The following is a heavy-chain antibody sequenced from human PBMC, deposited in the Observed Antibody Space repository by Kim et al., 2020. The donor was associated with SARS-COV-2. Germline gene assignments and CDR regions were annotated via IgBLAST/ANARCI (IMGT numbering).Heavy chain of an antibody. CDR1: GGSINTYY. CDR2: IYNSGST. Sequence: SETLSLTCTVSGGSINTYYWSWIRQPPSKGLEWIGYIYNSGSTDYNPSLKSRVTISADTSKKQLSLKLSSVTAADTAVYYCARRDSTNGYFDYWGLGTLVTVSS. V-gene: IGHV4-59*08. CDR3: ARRDSTNGYFDY. D-gene: IGHD2-8*01. J-gene: IGHJ4*02.